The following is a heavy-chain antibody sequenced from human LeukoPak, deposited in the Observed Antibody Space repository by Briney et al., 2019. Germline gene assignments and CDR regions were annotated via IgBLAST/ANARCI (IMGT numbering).Heavy chain of an antibody. Sequence: SETLSLTCTVSGGSISSYYWSWIRQPPGEGLVWIGYIYYSGSTNYNPALKIRVTISIDTSKNQFSLKLNSVTAADTAVHYCASPVVVGAAEYFQHWGQAPLVPVSS. D-gene: IGHD2-15*01. J-gene: IGHJ1*01. CDR2: IYYSGST. CDR3: ASPVVVGAAEYFQH. CDR1: GGSISSYY. V-gene: IGHV4-59*01.